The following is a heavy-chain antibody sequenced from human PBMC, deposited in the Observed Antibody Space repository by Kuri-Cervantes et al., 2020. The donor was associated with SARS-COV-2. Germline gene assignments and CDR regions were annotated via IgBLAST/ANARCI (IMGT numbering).Heavy chain of an antibody. Sequence: ESLKISCTVSGGSISSYYWSWIRQPPGKGLEWIGYIYYSGSTNYNPSLKSRVTISVDTSKNQFSLKLSSVTAADTAVYYCARVDRYCSSTSCYGVRDYYYYYYMDVWGKGTTVTVSS. V-gene: IGHV4-59*01. J-gene: IGHJ6*03. CDR2: IYYSGST. CDR3: ARVDRYCSSTSCYGVRDYYYYYYMDV. D-gene: IGHD2-2*01. CDR1: GGSISSYY.